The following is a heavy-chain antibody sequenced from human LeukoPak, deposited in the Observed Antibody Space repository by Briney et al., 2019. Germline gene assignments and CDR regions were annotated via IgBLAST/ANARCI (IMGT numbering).Heavy chain of an antibody. CDR3: ATYINWVAGDV. CDR1: GFTFSESW. V-gene: IGHV3-7*01. J-gene: IGHJ6*02. D-gene: IGHD1-1*01. CDR2: INHEGGGI. Sequence: GGALRLSCAASGFTFSESWMSWVGQVRGQGVEGVAHINHEGGGIQYVDSVKGRFTISRDNAKGSVYLQMNSLRAEDTAIYHCATYINWVAGDVWGQGTTVIVSS.